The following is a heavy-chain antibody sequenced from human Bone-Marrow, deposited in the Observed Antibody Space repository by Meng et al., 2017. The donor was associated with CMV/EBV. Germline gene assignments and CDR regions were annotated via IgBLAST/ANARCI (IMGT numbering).Heavy chain of an antibody. D-gene: IGHD3-16*01. J-gene: IGHJ3*02. CDR3: ARVTDYVWGVTSWENAFDI. Sequence: GESLKISCAASGFTFSSYSMNWVRQAPGKGLEWVSSISSSSSYKYYAESVKGRFTISRDNAKNSLYLQMNSLRAEDTAVYYCARVTDYVWGVTSWENAFDIWGQGTMVTVSS. CDR1: GFTFSSYS. V-gene: IGHV3-21*01. CDR2: ISSSSSYK.